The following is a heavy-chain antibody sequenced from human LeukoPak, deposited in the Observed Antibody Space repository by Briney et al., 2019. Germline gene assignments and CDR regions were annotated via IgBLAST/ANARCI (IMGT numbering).Heavy chain of an antibody. D-gene: IGHD3-16*01. J-gene: IGHJ6*03. CDR2: IYTSGST. V-gene: IGHV4-61*02. CDR3: ARLDYIYYMDV. Sequence: SETLSLTCTVSGGSISSGSYYWSWIRQPAGKGLEWIGRIYTSGSTNYNPSLKSRVTISVDTSKNQFSLKLSSVTAADTAVYYCARLDYIYYMDVWGKGTTVTISS. CDR1: GGSISSGSYY.